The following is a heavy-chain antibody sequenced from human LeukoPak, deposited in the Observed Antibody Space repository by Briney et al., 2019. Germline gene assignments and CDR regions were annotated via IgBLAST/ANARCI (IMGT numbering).Heavy chain of an antibody. Sequence: PGGSLRLSCAASGFTFSTYGMHWVRQAPGKGLEWVAFIRYDGSNKYYADSVKGRFTISRDNSKNTVYLQMNSLRAEDTAVYYCAALGVPAATYYFDYWGQGTLVTVSS. CDR3: AALGVPAATYYFDY. V-gene: IGHV3-30*02. J-gene: IGHJ4*02. CDR2: IRYDGSNK. D-gene: IGHD2-2*01. CDR1: GFTFSTYG.